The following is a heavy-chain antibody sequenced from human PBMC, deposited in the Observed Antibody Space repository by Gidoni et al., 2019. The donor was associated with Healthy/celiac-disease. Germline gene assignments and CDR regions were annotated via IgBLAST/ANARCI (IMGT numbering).Heavy chain of an antibody. Sequence: QLQLQESGPGLVKPSETLSLTCTVSGGSISSSSYYWGWIRQPPGKGLEWIGSIYYSGSTYYNPSLKSRVTISVDTSKNQFSLKLSSVTAADTAVYYCARGSGNYYYDSLYNWFDPWGQGTLVTVSS. V-gene: IGHV4-39*07. CDR1: GGSISSSSYY. J-gene: IGHJ5*02. CDR3: ARGSGNYYYDSLYNWFDP. CDR2: IYYSGST. D-gene: IGHD3-22*01.